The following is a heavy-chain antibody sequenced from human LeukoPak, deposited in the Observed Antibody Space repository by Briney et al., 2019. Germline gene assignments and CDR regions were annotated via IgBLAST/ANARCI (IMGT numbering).Heavy chain of an antibody. CDR3: ARDPYTFSGSNYSDF. CDR2: ISYDGSNK. V-gene: IGHV3-30-3*01. Sequence: TGGSLRLSCAASGFTFSSYAMHWVRQAPGKGLEWVAVISYDGSNKYYADSVKGRFTISRDNSKNTLYLQMNSLRPEDTAVYYCARDPYTFSGSNYSDFWGQGTLVTVSS. CDR1: GFTFSSYA. D-gene: IGHD1-26*01. J-gene: IGHJ4*02.